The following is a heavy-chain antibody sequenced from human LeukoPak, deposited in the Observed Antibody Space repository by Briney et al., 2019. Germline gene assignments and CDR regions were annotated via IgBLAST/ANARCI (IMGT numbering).Heavy chain of an antibody. CDR2: ISRTSEST. D-gene: IGHD1-7*01. Sequence: GGSLRLSCAASGFSFNTYSMTWVRQAPGKGLEWVSIISRTSESTFYADSVKGRFTISRDNAKNSLYLQMNGLRADDTATHYCARGATDTTRWFDPWGQGTLGTVSS. CDR1: GFSFNTYS. CDR3: ARGATDTTRWFDP. J-gene: IGHJ5*02. V-gene: IGHV3-21*01.